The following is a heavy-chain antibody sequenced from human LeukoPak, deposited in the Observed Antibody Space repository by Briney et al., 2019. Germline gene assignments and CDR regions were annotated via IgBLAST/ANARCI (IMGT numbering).Heavy chain of an antibody. V-gene: IGHV3-7*01. CDR3: ARDKIVGPTTLDF. Sequence: GGSLRFSCAASGFTFSGYWMSWVRQTPEKGLEWVANIKQDGYEKYYVDSVKGRFTISRDNAKNSLYLQMNSLRADDTAVYYCARDKIVGPTTLDFWGQGTLVTVSS. CDR2: IKQDGYEK. CDR1: GFTFSGYW. J-gene: IGHJ4*02. D-gene: IGHD1-26*01.